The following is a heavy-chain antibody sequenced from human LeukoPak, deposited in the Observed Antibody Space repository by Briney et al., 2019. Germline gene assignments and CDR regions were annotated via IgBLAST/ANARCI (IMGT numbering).Heavy chain of an antibody. D-gene: IGHD6-19*01. CDR1: SGSFSGYY. Sequence: SETLSLTCAVYSGSFSGYYWSWIRQPPGKGLEWIGEINHSGSTNYNPSLKSRVSISVDTSKNQFSLKLSSVTAADTAVYFCARDYVGVAGTFDYWGQGTLVTVSS. J-gene: IGHJ4*02. CDR3: ARDYVGVAGTFDY. V-gene: IGHV4-34*01. CDR2: INHSGST.